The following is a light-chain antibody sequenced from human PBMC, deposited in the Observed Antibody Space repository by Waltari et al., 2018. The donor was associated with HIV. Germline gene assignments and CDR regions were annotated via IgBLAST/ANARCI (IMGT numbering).Light chain of an antibody. CDR2: AAS. CDR3: QQSYSTPYT. Sequence: DIQMTQSPSSLSASVGDRVTITCRAIQSISSNLNWYQQKPGKAPKLLIYAASSLQSGVPSRFSGSGYGTDFTLTISSLQTDDFATYYCQQSYSTPYTFGQGTKLEIK. V-gene: IGKV1-39*01. CDR1: QSISSN. J-gene: IGKJ2*01.